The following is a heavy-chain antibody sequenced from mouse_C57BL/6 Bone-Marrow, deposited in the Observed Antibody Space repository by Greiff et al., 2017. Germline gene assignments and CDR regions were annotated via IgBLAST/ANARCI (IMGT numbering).Heavy chain of an antibody. V-gene: IGHV5-6*01. CDR2: ISSGGSYT. D-gene: IGHD1-1*01. J-gene: IGHJ4*01. CDR1: GFTFSSYG. CDR3: ARHGNYVPYYAMDY. Sequence: EVHLVESGGDLVKPGGSLKLSCAASGFTFSSYGMSWVRQTPDKRLEWVATISSGGSYTYYPDSVKGRFTISRDNAKNTLYLQMSSLTSEDTAMYYCARHGNYVPYYAMDYWGQGTSVTVSS.